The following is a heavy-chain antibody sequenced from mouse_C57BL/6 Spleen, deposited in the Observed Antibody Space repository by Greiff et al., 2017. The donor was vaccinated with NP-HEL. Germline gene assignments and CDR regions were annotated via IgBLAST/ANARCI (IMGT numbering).Heavy chain of an antibody. V-gene: IGHV2-6-1*01. J-gene: IGHJ1*03. CDR1: GFSLTSYG. CDR2: IWSDGST. CDR3: ARHSSIDSNGYFDV. D-gene: IGHD2-5*01. Sequence: QVQLKESGPGLVAPSQSLSITCTVSGFSLTSYGVHWVRQPPGKGLEWLVVIWSDGSTTYNSALKSRLSIRKDNSQSQVFLKLNRLQTDDTAMYYCARHSSIDSNGYFDVWGTGTTVTVSS.